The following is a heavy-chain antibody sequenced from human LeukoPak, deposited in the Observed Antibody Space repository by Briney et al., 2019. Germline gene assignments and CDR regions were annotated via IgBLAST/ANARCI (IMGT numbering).Heavy chain of an antibody. D-gene: IGHD4-17*01. CDR2: ISSSGSTI. J-gene: IGHJ4*02. CDR3: ARDPYGDYSKFDY. Sequence: PGGSLRLSCAASGFTFSDYYMSWIRQAPGKGREWVSYISSSGSTIYYADSVKGRFTISRDNAKNSLYLQMNSLRAEDTAVYYCARDPYGDYSKFDYWGQGTLVTVSS. V-gene: IGHV3-11*01. CDR1: GFTFSDYY.